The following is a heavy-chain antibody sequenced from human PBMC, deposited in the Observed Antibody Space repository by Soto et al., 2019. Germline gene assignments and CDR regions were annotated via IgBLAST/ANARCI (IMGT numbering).Heavy chain of an antibody. CDR2: ISYDGSNK. V-gene: IGHV3-30*18. CDR1: GFTFSSYG. D-gene: IGHD3-22*01. Sequence: LRLSCAASGFTFSSYGMHWVRQAPGKGLEWVAVISYDGSNKYYADSVKGRFTISRDNSKNTLYLQMNSLRAEDTAVYYCAKDLTSYDSSGYWGQGTLVTVSS. J-gene: IGHJ4*02. CDR3: AKDLTSYDSSGY.